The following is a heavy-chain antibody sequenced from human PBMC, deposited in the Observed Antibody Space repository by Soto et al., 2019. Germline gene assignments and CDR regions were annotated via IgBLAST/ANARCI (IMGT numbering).Heavy chain of an antibody. Sequence: QVQLLQSGAEVKKPGASVKVSCKASGYMFNTYGITWVRQAPGQGLEWMGWISVYNGNIEYAQKFEGRVTMTIDTSTSTAYMELKSLTSADTAVYYCARTYGSGDYFLPFEYWGQGTPVSVSS. CDR2: ISVYNGNI. D-gene: IGHD3-10*01. CDR3: ARTYGSGDYFLPFEY. J-gene: IGHJ4*02. V-gene: IGHV1-18*01. CDR1: GYMFNTYG.